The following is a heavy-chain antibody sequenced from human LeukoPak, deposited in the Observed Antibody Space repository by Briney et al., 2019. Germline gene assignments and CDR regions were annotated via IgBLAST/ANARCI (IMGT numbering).Heavy chain of an antibody. CDR3: TTVGSTLDD. V-gene: IGHV3-15*01. CDR2: IKSKSDGGTT. D-gene: IGHD1-1*01. Sequence: GGSLRLSCAASGFSFSNAWMSWVRQAPGKGLEWVGRIKSKSDGGTTDYNTPVNDRFTISRDDSKTTLYLQMNSLKTDDTAVYYCTTVGSTLDDWGQGTLVTVSS. CDR1: GFSFSNAW. J-gene: IGHJ4*02.